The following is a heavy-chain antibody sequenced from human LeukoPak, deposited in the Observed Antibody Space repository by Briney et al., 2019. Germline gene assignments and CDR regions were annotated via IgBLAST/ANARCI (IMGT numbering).Heavy chain of an antibody. D-gene: IGHD2-2*01. CDR3: AKGHRYCSSTSCPQGDY. CDR1: GFTFSSYA. J-gene: IGHJ4*02. CDR2: ISGSGGST. Sequence: GGSLRLSCAASGFTFSSYAVSWVRQAPGKGLEWVSAISGSGGSTYYADSVKGRFTISRDNSKNTLYLQMNSLRAEDTAVYYCAKGHRYCSSTSCPQGDYWGQGTLVTVSS. V-gene: IGHV3-23*01.